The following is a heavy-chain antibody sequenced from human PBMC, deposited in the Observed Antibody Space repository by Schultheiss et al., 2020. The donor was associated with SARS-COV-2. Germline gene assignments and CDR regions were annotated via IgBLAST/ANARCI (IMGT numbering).Heavy chain of an antibody. V-gene: IGHV4-34*01. CDR3: ARGDIVVVPAASQSLYFDY. Sequence: SQTLSLTCAVYGGSFSGYYWSWIRQPPGKGLEWIGEINLSGSINYTPSLKSRVTISVDTSKNQFSLKLSSVTAADTAVYYCARGDIVVVPAASQSLYFDYWGQGTLVTVSS. J-gene: IGHJ4*02. CDR1: GGSFSGYY. CDR2: INLSGSI. D-gene: IGHD2-2*01.